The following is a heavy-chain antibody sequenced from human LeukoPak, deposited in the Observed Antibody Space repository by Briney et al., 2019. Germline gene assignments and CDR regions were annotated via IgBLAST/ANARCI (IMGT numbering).Heavy chain of an antibody. Sequence: LGGSLTLSCAASGFTFSSYAMHWVRQAPGKGLEWVAVISYDGSNKYYADSVKGRFTRSRDNSKNTLYLQMNSLRAEDTAVYYCATDHVYRWFGELLWYYWGQRNLGSASS. V-gene: IGHV3-30-3*01. CDR1: GFTFSSYA. J-gene: IGHJ4*02. CDR3: ATDHVYRWFGELLWYY. D-gene: IGHD3-10*01. CDR2: ISYDGSNK.